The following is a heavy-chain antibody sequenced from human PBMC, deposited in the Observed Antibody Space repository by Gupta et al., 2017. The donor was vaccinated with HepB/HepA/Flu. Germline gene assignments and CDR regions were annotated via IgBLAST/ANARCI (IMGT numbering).Heavy chain of an antibody. CDR1: GFSLGGSG. CDR3: ARDLSLGTTFPWFDS. CDR2: ISFDGSET. V-gene: IGHV3-33*01. J-gene: IGHJ5*01. D-gene: IGHD1-7*01. Sequence: QVKMVASGGGVVQPGRSLGLSCAVSGFSLGGSGMHWVRQTPGKGLEWVAVISFDGSETYYADSVKGRFTISRSNSMNTLYLQMNDLRAEDTALYYCARDLSLGTTFPWFDSWGQGTLVTVS.